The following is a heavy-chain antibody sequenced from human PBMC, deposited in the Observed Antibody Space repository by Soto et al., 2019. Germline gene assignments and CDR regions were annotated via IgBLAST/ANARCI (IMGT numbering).Heavy chain of an antibody. CDR1: GYNFTGYY. CDR2: INPNSGGT. J-gene: IGHJ6*02. Sequence: ASVKVSCKASGYNFTGYYMHWVRQAPGQGLEWMGWINPNSGGTNYAQKFQGWVTMTRDTSISTAYMELSRLRSDDTAVYYCAREGMVRGEGRHSSYCILVWGQGTMVT. V-gene: IGHV1-2*04. CDR3: AREGMVRGEGRHSSYCILV. D-gene: IGHD3-10*01.